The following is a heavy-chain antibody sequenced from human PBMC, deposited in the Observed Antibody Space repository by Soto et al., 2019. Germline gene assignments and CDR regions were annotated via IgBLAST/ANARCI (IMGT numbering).Heavy chain of an antibody. Sequence: QVQLQESGPGLVKPSETLSLTCTVSGDSISSYYWGWVRQPPGKGLEWIGYISYDGNTNYNPSLASRLTISIHTSKTQFSLKLSSVTAADTAVYYCAREGVSLYGMDVWGQGTTVTVSS. CDR2: ISYDGNT. CDR3: AREGVSLYGMDV. D-gene: IGHD3-16*01. CDR1: GDSISSYY. J-gene: IGHJ6*02. V-gene: IGHV4-59*01.